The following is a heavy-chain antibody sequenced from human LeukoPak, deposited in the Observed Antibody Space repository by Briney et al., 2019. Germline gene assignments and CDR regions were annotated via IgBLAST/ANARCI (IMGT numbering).Heavy chain of an antibody. Sequence: PGRCLRLSCSAAGLTVVSDYMSWGRAGPRGGLGWGSGIYIGGGASNADCVTGGVTIYRDNSKSTLFLQISGLRPGDTGLCYRAKDSGWYRNPFESWGQGTLVTVCS. CDR1: GLTVVSDY. CDR3: AKDSGWYRNPFES. J-gene: IGHJ4*02. CDR2: IYIGGGA. V-gene: IGHV3-53*01. D-gene: IGHD6-19*01.